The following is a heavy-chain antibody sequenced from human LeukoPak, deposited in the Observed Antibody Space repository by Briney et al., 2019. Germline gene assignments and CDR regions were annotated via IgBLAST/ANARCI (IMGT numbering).Heavy chain of an antibody. CDR2: IFWDDEK. Sequence: KESGPTLVKPTQTVTLTCTFSGFSLTTSGVGVGWIRQPPGKALEWLALIFWDDEKRYSPFLRTRLTIAKDTSRNQVVLTMTNMDPVDTATYYCAHRVHFDLTGYYPYFGYWGQGTLVTVSS. CDR1: GFSLTTSGVG. CDR3: AHRVHFDLTGYYPYFGY. D-gene: IGHD3-22*01. V-gene: IGHV2-5*02. J-gene: IGHJ4*02.